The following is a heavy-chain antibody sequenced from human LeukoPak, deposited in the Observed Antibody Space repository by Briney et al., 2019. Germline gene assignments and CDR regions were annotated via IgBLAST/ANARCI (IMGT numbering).Heavy chain of an antibody. J-gene: IGHJ6*02. Sequence: GGSLRLSCTGYGFIFGDHAMSWVRQAPGKGLEWVGFIRSRAYGGTTEYAASVKGRFTISRDDSKGIAYLEMNSLETEDTALYYCARGTMLLWIHNGMDVWGQGTTVTVSS. CDR1: GFIFGDHA. V-gene: IGHV3-49*04. CDR3: ARGTMLLWIHNGMDV. CDR2: IRSRAYGGTT. D-gene: IGHD2-2*01.